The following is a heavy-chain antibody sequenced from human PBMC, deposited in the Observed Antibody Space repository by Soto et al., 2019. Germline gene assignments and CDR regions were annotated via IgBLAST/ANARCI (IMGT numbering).Heavy chain of an antibody. J-gene: IGHJ5*02. CDR1: GFIVSSKY. CDR2: LYSSGTT. CDR3: AIFPYYYYDSSGLP. V-gene: IGHV3-53*01. D-gene: IGHD3-22*01. Sequence: EVQLVESGGGLIQPGGSLRLSCAASGFIVSSKYMSWVRQAPGKGLEWVSVLYSSGTTDYTDSVKGRFTISRDNSKNTLYLQMNSLRAEDTAVYYCAIFPYYYYDSSGLPWGQGTLVTVSS.